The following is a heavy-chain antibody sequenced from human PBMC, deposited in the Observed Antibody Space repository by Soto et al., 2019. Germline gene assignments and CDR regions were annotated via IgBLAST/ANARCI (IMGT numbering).Heavy chain of an antibody. CDR1: GFFFRSYG. J-gene: IGHJ6*03. CDR3: ARGNTIGGSVYMDV. Sequence: GESLKISCAASGFFFRSYGMHWVRQAPGKGLEWVGVIWYDGTDKYYSDSVKGRLTISRDNSKSALFLQLNGLRDDDSAVYYCARGNTIGGSVYMDVWGKGTTVTVSS. V-gene: IGHV3-33*01. D-gene: IGHD3-16*01. CDR2: IWYDGTDK.